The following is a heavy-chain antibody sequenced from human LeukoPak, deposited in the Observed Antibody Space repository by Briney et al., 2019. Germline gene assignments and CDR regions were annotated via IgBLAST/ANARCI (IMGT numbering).Heavy chain of an antibody. CDR2: VSGSGGST. D-gene: IGHD5-12*01. CDR1: GFTFSSYA. V-gene: IGHV3-23*01. Sequence: GGSLRLSCAAPGFTFSSYAMSWVRQAPGKGLEWVSGVSGSGGSTYYADSVKGRFTISRDNSKNTLYLQMNSPRAEDTAVYYCAKDLDIVATITGNWGQGTLVTVSS. CDR3: AKDLDIVATITGN. J-gene: IGHJ4*02.